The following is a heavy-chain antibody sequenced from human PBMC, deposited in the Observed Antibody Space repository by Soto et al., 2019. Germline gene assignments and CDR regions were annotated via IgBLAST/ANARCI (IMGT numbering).Heavy chain of an antibody. Sequence: QITLKESGPTLVKPTQTLTVTCTFSGFSLSSSGVGVGWIRQPPGKALEWLALIYGNDDERYSPSLKTRLTITQDTSKYQVVLTMTNMDPVDTAIYYCVQIDATTTFGGGFAPGAFDIWGQGTMVTVS. D-gene: IGHD3-16*01. CDR3: VQIDATTTFGGGFAPGAFDI. V-gene: IGHV2-5*01. J-gene: IGHJ3*02. CDR2: IYGNDDE. CDR1: GFSLSSSGVG.